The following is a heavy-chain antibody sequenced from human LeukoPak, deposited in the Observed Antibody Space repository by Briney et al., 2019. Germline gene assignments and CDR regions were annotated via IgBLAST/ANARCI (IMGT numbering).Heavy chain of an antibody. D-gene: IGHD6-19*01. CDR2: INPSGGST. CDR1: GYTFTSYY. Sequence: GASVKVSCKASGYTFTSYYMHWVRQAPGQGLEWMGIINPSGGSTSYAQKFQGRVTMTRDTSTSTVYMEMSSLRSEDTAVYYCARDGSGWYAFDYWGQGTLVTVSS. CDR3: ARDGSGWYAFDY. V-gene: IGHV1-46*01. J-gene: IGHJ4*02.